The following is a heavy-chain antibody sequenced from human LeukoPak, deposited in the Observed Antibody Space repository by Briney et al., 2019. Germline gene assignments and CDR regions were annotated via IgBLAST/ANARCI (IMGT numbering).Heavy chain of an antibody. CDR3: ARAVGATHFDY. V-gene: IGHV3-23*01. CDR2: ISGRGGTT. J-gene: IGHJ4*02. Sequence: GGSLRLSCAASGFTFSSYAMSWVRQAPGKGLEWVSAISGRGGTTYYADSVKGRFTISRDNSQNTLFLQMHSLRAEDTAVYYCARAVGATHFDYWGQGILVTVSS. D-gene: IGHD1-26*01. CDR1: GFTFSSYA.